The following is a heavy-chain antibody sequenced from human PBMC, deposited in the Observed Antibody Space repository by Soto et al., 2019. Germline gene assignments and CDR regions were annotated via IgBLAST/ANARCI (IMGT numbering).Heavy chain of an antibody. CDR1: GGSISSYY. V-gene: IGHV4-59*08. CDR3: ARLGFGVVPAATRDYYYYYYMDV. J-gene: IGHJ6*03. Sequence: SETLSLTCTVSGGSISSYYWSWIRQPPGKGLEWIGYIYYSGSTNYNPSLKSRVTISVDTSKNHFSLKLSSVTAADTAVYYCARLGFGVVPAATRDYYYYYYMDVWGKGTTVTVSS. CDR2: IYYSGST. D-gene: IGHD2-2*01.